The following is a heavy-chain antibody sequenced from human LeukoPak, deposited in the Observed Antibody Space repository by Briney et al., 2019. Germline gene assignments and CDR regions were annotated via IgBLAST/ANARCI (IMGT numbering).Heavy chain of an antibody. J-gene: IGHJ5*02. CDR3: AGETYSSGLYNWFDP. CDR1: GGSFSGYY. CDR2: INHSGST. Sequence: SETLSLTCAVYGGSFSGYYWSWIRQPPGKGLEWIGEINHSGSTNYNPSLKSRVTISVDTSKNQFSLKLSSVTAADTAVYYCAGETYSSGLYNWFDPWGQGTLVTVSS. V-gene: IGHV4-34*01. D-gene: IGHD6-19*01.